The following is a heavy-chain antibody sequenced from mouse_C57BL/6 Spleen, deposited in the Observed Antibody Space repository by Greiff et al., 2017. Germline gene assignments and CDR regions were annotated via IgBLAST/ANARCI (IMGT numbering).Heavy chain of an antibody. Sequence: VQLQQSDAELVKPGASVKISCKVSGYTFTDPTIHWMKQRPEQGLEWIGYIYPRDGSTKYNEKFKGKATLTADKSSSTAYMQLNSLTSEDSAVYFGARDYGSREWYFDVWGTGTTVTVS. CDR3: ARDYGSREWYFDV. V-gene: IGHV1-78*01. CDR2: IYPRDGST. CDR1: GYTFTDPT. D-gene: IGHD1-1*01. J-gene: IGHJ1*03.